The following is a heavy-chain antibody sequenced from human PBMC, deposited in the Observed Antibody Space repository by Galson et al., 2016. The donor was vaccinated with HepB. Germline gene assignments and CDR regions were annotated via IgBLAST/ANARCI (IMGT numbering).Heavy chain of an antibody. CDR1: GFTFSGXX. D-gene: IGHD6-13*01. J-gene: IGHJ5*01. Sequence: SLRLSCAASGFTFSGXXMHXXXQAXXXGLXXVGXXXGKXXXYAXXYTXXVKGRFXISRDDSKDXAFXXMNSLKTEDTGVYYCARQAVDSRGSSSWSFIDSWGXXTLXTXSS. CDR3: ARQAVDSRGSSSWSFIDS. CDR2: XXGKXXXYAX. V-gene: IGHV3-73*01.